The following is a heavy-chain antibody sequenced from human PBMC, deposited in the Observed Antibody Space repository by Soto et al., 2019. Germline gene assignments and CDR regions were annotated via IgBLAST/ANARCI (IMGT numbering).Heavy chain of an antibody. Sequence: SLRLSGTTSGFTFGDYAMSWSSQAPGKGLEWVGVIRSKAYGGPTDYAASVKGRFTISRDDSKSIAYLQMNSLKSEDTGVYYCTKYTYTSRYAYYGMDVWGHGTTVTVSS. CDR3: TKYTYTSRYAYYGMDV. V-gene: IGHV3-49*03. J-gene: IGHJ6*02. D-gene: IGHD1-1*01. CDR1: GFTFGDYA. CDR2: IRSKAYGGPT.